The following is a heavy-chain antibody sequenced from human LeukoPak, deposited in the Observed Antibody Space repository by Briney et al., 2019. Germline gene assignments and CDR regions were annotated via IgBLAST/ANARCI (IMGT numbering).Heavy chain of an antibody. Sequence: GGSLRLSCAASGFTLSSSWMNWVRQAPGKGLEWVANVGKDGSVKNYVESVKGRFTISRDNAKNSVSLQMNSLRAEDTALYYCARGAAMAFYYYYMDVWGKGTTVTVSS. D-gene: IGHD5-18*01. CDR1: GFTLSSSW. J-gene: IGHJ6*03. CDR2: VGKDGSVK. CDR3: ARGAAMAFYYYYMDV. V-gene: IGHV3-7*03.